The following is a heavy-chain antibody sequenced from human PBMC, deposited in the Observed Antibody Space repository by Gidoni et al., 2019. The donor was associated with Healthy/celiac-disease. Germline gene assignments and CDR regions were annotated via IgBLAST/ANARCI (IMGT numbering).Heavy chain of an antibody. D-gene: IGHD3-3*01. V-gene: IGHV3-48*03. CDR2: ISSSGSTI. CDR1: GFTFSSYE. CDR3: ARDGRFLEWTYYYYYGMDV. Sequence: EVQLVESGGGLVQPGGSLRLSCAASGFTFSSYEMNWVRQAPGKGLEWVSYISSSGSTIYYADSVKGRFTISRDNAKNSLYLQMNSLRAEDTAVYYCARDGRFLEWTYYYYYGMDVWGQGTTVTVSS. J-gene: IGHJ6*02.